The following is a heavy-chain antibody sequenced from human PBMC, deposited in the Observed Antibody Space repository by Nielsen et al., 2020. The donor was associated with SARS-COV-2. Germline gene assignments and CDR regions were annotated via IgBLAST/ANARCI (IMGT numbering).Heavy chain of an antibody. CDR1: GFTFSSYS. V-gene: IGHV3-74*01. CDR2: INSDGSST. D-gene: IGHD1-26*01. CDR3: ARGMGANAFDI. J-gene: IGHJ3*02. Sequence: SLTVSCAASGFTFSSYSMNWVRQAPGKGLVWVSRINSDGSSTSYADSVKGRFTISRDNAKNTLYLQMNSLRAEDTAVYYCARGMGANAFDIWGQGTMVTVSS.